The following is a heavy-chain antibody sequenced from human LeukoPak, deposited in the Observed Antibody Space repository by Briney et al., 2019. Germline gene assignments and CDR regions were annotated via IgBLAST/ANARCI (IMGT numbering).Heavy chain of an antibody. CDR1: GFTFRSYV. CDR2: IRYNGSDK. J-gene: IGHJ6*03. Sequence: GGSLRLSCAASGFTFRSYVMHWVRQAPGKGLEWVAFIRYNGSDKYYADSVKGRFTISRDNSKNTLYLQMNSLRAEDTAIYYCAKDGLGGFGDYMDVWGKGTTVTVSS. V-gene: IGHV3-30*02. D-gene: IGHD3-10*01. CDR3: AKDGLGGFGDYMDV.